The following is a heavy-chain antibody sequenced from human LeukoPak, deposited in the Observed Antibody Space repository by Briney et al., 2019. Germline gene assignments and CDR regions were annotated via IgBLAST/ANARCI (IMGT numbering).Heavy chain of an antibody. J-gene: IGHJ3*02. CDR2: INAGNGNT. CDR3: AREHDFWSPYAFDI. CDR1: GYIFTSYV. V-gene: IGHV1-3*01. D-gene: IGHD3-3*01. Sequence: ASVKVSCKASGYIFTSYVIHWVRQAPGQRLEWMGWINAGNGNTKYSQRFQGRVTITRDTSASTAYMELSSLRSEDTAVYYCAREHDFWSPYAFDIWGQGTMVTVSS.